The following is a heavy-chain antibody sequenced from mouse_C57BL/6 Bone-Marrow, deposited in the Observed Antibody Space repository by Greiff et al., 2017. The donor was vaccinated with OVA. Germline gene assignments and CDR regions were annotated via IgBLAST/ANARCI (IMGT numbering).Heavy chain of an antibody. V-gene: IGHV5-16*01. D-gene: IGHD3-3*01. CDR2: INYDGSST. Sequence: EVKVVESEGGLVQPGSSMKLSCTASGFTFSDYYMAWVRQVPEKGLEWVANINYDGSSTYYLDSLKSRFIIWRDNAKNILYLQMSSLKSEDTATYYCARGGWDWYFDVWGTGTTVTVSS. CDR3: ARGGWDWYFDV. J-gene: IGHJ1*03. CDR1: GFTFSDYY.